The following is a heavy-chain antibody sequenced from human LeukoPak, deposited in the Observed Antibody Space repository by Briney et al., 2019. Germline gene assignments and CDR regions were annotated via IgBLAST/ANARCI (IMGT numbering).Heavy chain of an antibody. CDR3: TMIVGKIDY. CDR2: IRSKANSYAT. V-gene: IGHV3-73*01. D-gene: IGHD3-22*01. CDR1: GFTFSGSA. J-gene: IGHJ4*02. Sequence: GGSLRLSCAASGFTFSGSAMHWVRQASGKGLEWVGRIRSKANSYATAYAASVKARFTISRDDSKNTAYLQMNSLKTEDTAVYYCTMIVGKIDYWGQGTLVTVSS.